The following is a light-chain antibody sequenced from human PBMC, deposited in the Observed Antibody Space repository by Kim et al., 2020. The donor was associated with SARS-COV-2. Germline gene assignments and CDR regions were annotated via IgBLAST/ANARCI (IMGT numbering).Light chain of an antibody. V-gene: IGLV6-57*03. CDR1: SGSIASNF. CDR3: QSYDKNNGGV. J-gene: IGLJ3*02. CDR2: ETN. Sequence: NFMLTQPHSVSESPGKTVTISCTRSSGSIASNFVQWYQQRPGSAPTTVIYETNLRPSGVPDRFSASIDSSSNSASLTVSGLKTEDAADYYCQSYDKNNGGVFGGGTKSPS.